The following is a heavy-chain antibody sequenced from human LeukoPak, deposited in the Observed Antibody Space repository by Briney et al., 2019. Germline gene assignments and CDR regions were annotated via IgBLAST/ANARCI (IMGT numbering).Heavy chain of an antibody. Sequence: PSGTLSLTCAVSGVSISSSNWWSWVRQPPGKGLEWIGEIYHSGSTNYNPSLKSRVTISVDTSKNQFSLKLSSVTAADTAVYYCARDRAYCGGDCYSPLYYYGMDVWGQGTTVTVSS. D-gene: IGHD2-21*02. J-gene: IGHJ6*02. CDR2: IYHSGST. CDR3: ARDRAYCGGDCYSPLYYYGMDV. CDR1: GVSISSSNW. V-gene: IGHV4-4*02.